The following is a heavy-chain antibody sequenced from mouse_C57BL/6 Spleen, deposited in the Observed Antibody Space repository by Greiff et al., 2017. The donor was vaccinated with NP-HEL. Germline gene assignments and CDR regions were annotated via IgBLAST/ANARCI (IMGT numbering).Heavy chain of an antibody. J-gene: IGHJ3*01. CDR2: INPNYGTT. CDR1: GYSFTDYN. Sequence: VHVKQSGPELVKPGASVKISCKASGYSFTDYNMNWVKQSNGKSLEWIGVINPNYGTTSYNQKFKGKATLTVDQSSSTAYMQLNILTSADSAVYYCAKDYDGAWFAYWGQGTLVTVSA. CDR3: AKDYDGAWFAY. D-gene: IGHD2-4*01. V-gene: IGHV1-39*01.